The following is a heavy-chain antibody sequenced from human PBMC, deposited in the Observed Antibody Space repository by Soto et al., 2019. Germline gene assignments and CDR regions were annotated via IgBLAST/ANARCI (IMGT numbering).Heavy chain of an antibody. CDR3: AQDADSLGEFWGYFQT. D-gene: IGHD3-16*01. CDR1: GFMFEDYA. V-gene: IGHV3-9*01. J-gene: IGHJ1*01. CDR2: INWNGVNK. Sequence: PGGSLRLSCGTSGFMFEDYAMHWFWQAPGKGLEWVSGINWNGVNKGYADSVLGRFTTSRDNAKKSLFLEMNYLRPEDTAFYFCAQDADSLGEFWGYFQTWGQGTPVTVSS.